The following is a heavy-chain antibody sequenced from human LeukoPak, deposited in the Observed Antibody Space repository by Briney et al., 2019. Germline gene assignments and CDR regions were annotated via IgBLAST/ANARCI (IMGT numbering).Heavy chain of an antibody. Sequence: ASVNVSCKASGYTFTSYGISWVRQAPGQGLEWMGWISAYNGNTNYAQKLQGRVTMTTDTSTSTAYMELRSLRSDDTAVYYCARASQLAASRVGADYWGQGCLVTVSS. CDR2: ISAYNGNT. J-gene: IGHJ4*02. CDR1: GYTFTSYG. CDR3: ARASQLAASRVGADY. D-gene: IGHD6-6*01. V-gene: IGHV1-18*01.